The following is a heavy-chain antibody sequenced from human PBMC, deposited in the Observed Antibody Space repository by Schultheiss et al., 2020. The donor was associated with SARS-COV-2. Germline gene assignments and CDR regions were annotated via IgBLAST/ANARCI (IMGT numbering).Heavy chain of an antibody. D-gene: IGHD6-13*01. CDR3: AKDYGSTSYYGMDV. Sequence: GGSLRLSCAASGFTFSSYGMHWVRQAPGKGLEWVANIKQDGTEKYYVDSVKGRFTISRDNSKNTLSLQMNTLRAEDTALYYCAKDYGSTSYYGMDVWGQGTTVTVSS. CDR2: IKQDGTEK. CDR1: GFTFSSYG. J-gene: IGHJ6*02. V-gene: IGHV3-7*01.